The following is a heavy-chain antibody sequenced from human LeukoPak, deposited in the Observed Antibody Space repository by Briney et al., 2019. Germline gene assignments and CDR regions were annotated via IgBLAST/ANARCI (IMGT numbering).Heavy chain of an antibody. D-gene: IGHD3-22*01. CDR2: INHSGST. CDR3: ARRLVGSGYLRDFDY. CDR1: GGSFSGYY. J-gene: IGHJ4*02. V-gene: IGHV4-34*01. Sequence: SETLSLTCAVYGGSFSGYYWSWIRQPPGEGLEWIGEINHSGSTNYNPSLKSRVTISVDTSKNQFSLKLSSVTAADTAVYYCARRLVGSGYLRDFDYWGQGTLVTVSS.